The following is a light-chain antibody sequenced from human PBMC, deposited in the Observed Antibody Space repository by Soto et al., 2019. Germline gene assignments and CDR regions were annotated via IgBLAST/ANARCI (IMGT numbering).Light chain of an antibody. Sequence: NFMLTQPHSVSESPGKTVTISCSRSSGNIASSYVQWYQQRPGSPPTTVIYENSQRPSGVPDRFSASIDSSSKSASLTISGLKTEDEADYYCQSYDNTNVVFGGGTKPTVL. J-gene: IGLJ2*01. CDR2: ENS. CDR3: QSYDNTNVV. V-gene: IGLV6-57*04. CDR1: SGNIASSY.